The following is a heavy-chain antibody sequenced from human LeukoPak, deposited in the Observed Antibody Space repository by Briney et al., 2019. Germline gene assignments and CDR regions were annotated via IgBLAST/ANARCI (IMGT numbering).Heavy chain of an antibody. CDR1: GFSFDDFA. V-gene: IGHV3-9*01. CDR3: AELGITMIGGV. D-gene: IGHD3-10*02. Sequence: GGSLRLSCAASGFSFDDFAMHWVRQRPGKGLEWVSGISWNTNTIQYADSVKGRFTISRDNAKNSLYLQMNSLRAEDTAVYYCAELGITMIGGVWGKGTTVTISS. J-gene: IGHJ6*04. CDR2: ISWNTNTI.